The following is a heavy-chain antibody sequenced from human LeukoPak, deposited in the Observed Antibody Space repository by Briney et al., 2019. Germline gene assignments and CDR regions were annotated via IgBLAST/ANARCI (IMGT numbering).Heavy chain of an antibody. CDR1: GFTFSSYS. D-gene: IGHD6-19*01. V-gene: IGHV3-74*01. Sequence: GGSLRLSCAASGFTFSSYSMNWFRQAPGKGLVWVSRINSDGSSTNYADSVKGRFTISRDNAKNTLYLQMDSLRAEDTAVYHCVRSKYSGASTIWGQGTLVTVSS. CDR3: VRSKYSGASTI. J-gene: IGHJ4*02. CDR2: INSDGSST.